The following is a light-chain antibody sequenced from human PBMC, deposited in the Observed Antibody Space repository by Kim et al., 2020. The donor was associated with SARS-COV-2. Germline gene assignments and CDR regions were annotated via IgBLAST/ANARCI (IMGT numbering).Light chain of an antibody. CDR3: QAWDSRV. Sequence: VSVSPGQTASITCSGDKLGDKYTCWYQQRPGQSPVLVIYQDTKRPSGIPERFSGSNSGNTATLTISGTQAIDEADYYCQAWDSRVFGGGTKLTVL. V-gene: IGLV3-1*01. CDR1: KLGDKY. J-gene: IGLJ3*02. CDR2: QDT.